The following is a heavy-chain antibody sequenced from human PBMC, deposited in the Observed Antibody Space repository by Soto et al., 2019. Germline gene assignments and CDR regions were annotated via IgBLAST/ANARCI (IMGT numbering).Heavy chain of an antibody. Sequence: LRLSCSASGFTFSSFTMNWVRQAPGKGLEWVSTISSNSAYIYYTDALRGRFTISRDNAKNSLHLQMNSLRAEDTAVYYCTRDASRDSSARGWFDPWGPGTLVTVSS. CDR3: TRDASRDSSARGWFDP. CDR1: GFTFSSFT. J-gene: IGHJ5*02. V-gene: IGHV3-21*01. D-gene: IGHD6-13*01. CDR2: ISSNSAYI.